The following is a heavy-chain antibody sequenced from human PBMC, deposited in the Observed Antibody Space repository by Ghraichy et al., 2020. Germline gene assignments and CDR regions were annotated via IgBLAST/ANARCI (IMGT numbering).Heavy chain of an antibody. CDR2: INHRGST. V-gene: IGHV4-34*01. CDR1: DGSFSAYY. J-gene: IGHJ4*02. D-gene: IGHD1-26*01. Sequence: SEILSLTCDVYDGSFSAYYWTWVRHPPGRGLEWIGEINHRGSTNYNPSLKSRVTISVDTSKIQFSLSLSSVTAADTAVYYCARGLVGISDWGQGTLVTVSS. CDR3: ARGLVGISD.